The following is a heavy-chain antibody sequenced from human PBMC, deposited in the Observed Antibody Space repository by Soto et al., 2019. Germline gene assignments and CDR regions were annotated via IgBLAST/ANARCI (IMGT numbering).Heavy chain of an antibody. J-gene: IGHJ4*02. CDR2: ISGSVVDT. V-gene: IGHV3-11*05. CDR1: GFTFSNYY. CDR3: TRGARVTDY. Sequence: PGGSLRLSCAASGFTFSNYYMSWIRQAPGKGLEWVSYISGSVVDTNYADSVKGRFTISRDNVKNSLFLQMNSLRAEDTAVYYCTRGARVTDYWGQGTLVTVSS. D-gene: IGHD2-21*02.